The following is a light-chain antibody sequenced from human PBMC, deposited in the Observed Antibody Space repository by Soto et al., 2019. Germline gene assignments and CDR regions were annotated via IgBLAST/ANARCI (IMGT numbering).Light chain of an antibody. CDR1: SSNIGNNY. CDR3: GTWDSSLSAGGV. V-gene: IGLV1-51*02. J-gene: IGLJ2*01. CDR2: ENN. Sequence: QSVLSQPPSVSAAPGQKVTISCSGSSSNIGNNYVSWYQQLPGTAPKLLIYENNKRPSGIPDRFSGSKSGTSATLGITGLQTGDEADYYCGTWDSSLSAGGVFGGVTKVTVL.